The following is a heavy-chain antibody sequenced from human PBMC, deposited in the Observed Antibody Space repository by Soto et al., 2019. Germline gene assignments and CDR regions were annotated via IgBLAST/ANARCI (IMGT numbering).Heavy chain of an antibody. J-gene: IGHJ5*02. CDR2: IRNKAHSYTT. D-gene: IGHD1-1*01. Sequence: GGSLRLSCVASGFTFSAHYMDWVRQAPGKGLEWVARIRNKAHSYTTEYAASVKGRFTISRDDSKNSLYLQMNSLKTEDTAVYYCSDLTISPTSDDLWGQGTLVTVSS. V-gene: IGHV3-72*01. CDR1: GFTFSAHY. CDR3: SDLTISPTSDDL.